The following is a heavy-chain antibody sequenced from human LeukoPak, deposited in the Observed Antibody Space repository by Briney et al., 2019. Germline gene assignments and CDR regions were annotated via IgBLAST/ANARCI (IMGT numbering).Heavy chain of an antibody. CDR2: IYYSGST. J-gene: IGHJ4*02. D-gene: IGHD3-16*01. Sequence: SETLSLTCTVSGGSISSHYWSWIRQPPGKGLEWIGYIYYSGSTNYNPSLKSRVTISVDTSKNQFSLKLSSVTAADTAVYYCAREGGGKVDYWGQGTLVTVSS. CDR3: AREGGGKVDY. CDR1: GGSISSHY. V-gene: IGHV4-59*11.